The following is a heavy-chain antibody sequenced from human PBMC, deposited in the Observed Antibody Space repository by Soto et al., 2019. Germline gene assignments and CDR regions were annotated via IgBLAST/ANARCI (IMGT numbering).Heavy chain of an antibody. CDR1: GFSLSTSGVG. CDR2: IYWDDDK. Sequence: QITLKESGPTLVKPTQTLTLTCTFSGFSLSTSGVGVGWIRQHPGKALEWLALIYWDDDKRYSPSLKSRLTITKDTSKNQVVLTMTNMDTVDTATYDCAHRWYYGSGSYYPFDYWGQGTLVTVSS. J-gene: IGHJ4*02. D-gene: IGHD3-10*01. V-gene: IGHV2-5*02. CDR3: AHRWYYGSGSYYPFDY.